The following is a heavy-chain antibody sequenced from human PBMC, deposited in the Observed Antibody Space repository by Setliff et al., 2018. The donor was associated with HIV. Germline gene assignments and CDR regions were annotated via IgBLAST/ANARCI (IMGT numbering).Heavy chain of an antibody. CDR3: ARVGLRFKYTFDY. V-gene: IGHV4-34*01. J-gene: IGHJ4*02. CDR1: GGSFSGYY. CDR2: INHSGST. D-gene: IGHD5-12*01. Sequence: KPSETLSLTCAVYGGSFSGYYWSWIRQPPGKGLEWIGEINHSGSTNYNPSLKSRVTISVDTSKNQFSLKLSSVTAADTAVYYCARVGLRFKYTFDYWGQGMLVTVSS.